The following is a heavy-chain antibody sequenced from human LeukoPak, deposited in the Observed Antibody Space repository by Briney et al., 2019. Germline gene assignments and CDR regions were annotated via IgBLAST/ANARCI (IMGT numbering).Heavy chain of an antibody. D-gene: IGHD3-16*01. CDR1: GYTFTVYY. J-gene: IGHJ4*02. V-gene: IGHV1-2*02. CDR3: ARDGGVLTAQNRDY. CDR2: INPNSGGT. Sequence: ASVKVSCKASGYTFTVYYIHWVRQAPGQGVEWMGWINPNSGGTNYAQKFQGRVTMTRDTSISTAYMELSRLRFDDTAVYYCARDGGVLTAQNRDYWGQGTLVTVSS.